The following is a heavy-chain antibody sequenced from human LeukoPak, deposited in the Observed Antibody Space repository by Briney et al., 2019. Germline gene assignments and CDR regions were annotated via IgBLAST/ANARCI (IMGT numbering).Heavy chain of an antibody. Sequence: PGGSLRLSCAASGFTFSDYYMSWIRQAPGKGLEWVSYISSSGSTIYYADSVKGRFTISRGNAKNSLYLQMNSLRAEDTAVYYCARTGYCSGATCFYYYSYYMDVWGKGTTVTVSS. CDR1: GFTFSDYY. J-gene: IGHJ6*03. V-gene: IGHV3-11*04. CDR3: ARTGYCSGATCFYYYSYYMDV. CDR2: ISSSGSTI. D-gene: IGHD2-15*01.